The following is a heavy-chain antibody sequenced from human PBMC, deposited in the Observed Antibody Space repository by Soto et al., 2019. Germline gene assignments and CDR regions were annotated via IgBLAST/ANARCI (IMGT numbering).Heavy chain of an antibody. CDR2: INHSGST. CDR1: GGSFSGYY. V-gene: IGHV4-34*01. D-gene: IGHD2-2*01. Sequence: QVQLQQWGAGLLKPSETLSLTCAVYGGSFSGYYWSWIRQPPGKGLEWIGEINHSGSTNYNPSLKSRVTTSVDTAKNQFSLKRSSVTASDTAVYYCARMRGSRPLGYFSSTSCQTFDYWGQGTLVTVSS. J-gene: IGHJ4*01. CDR3: ARMRGSRPLGYFSSTSCQTFDY.